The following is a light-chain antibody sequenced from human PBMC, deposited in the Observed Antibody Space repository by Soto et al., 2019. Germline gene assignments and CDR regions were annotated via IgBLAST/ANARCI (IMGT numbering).Light chain of an antibody. Sequence: IQMTQSPSTLAASLGDRVTITCGAIQSISRWLAWYQQKPGKAPKLLIYDASSLESGVPSRFRGSGSGTEFTLTISSLPPDDFAPYYCQQYNSYPLTFGQGTKVDIK. V-gene: IGKV1-5*01. CDR2: DAS. CDR3: QQYNSYPLT. CDR1: QSISRW. J-gene: IGKJ1*01.